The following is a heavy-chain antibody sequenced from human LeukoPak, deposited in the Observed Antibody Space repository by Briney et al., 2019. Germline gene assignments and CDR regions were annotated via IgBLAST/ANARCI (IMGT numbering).Heavy chain of an antibody. V-gene: IGHV3-48*01. Sequence: GGSLRLSCAASGFTFSSYSMNWVRQAPGKGLEWVSYISSSSSTIYYADSVKGRFTISRDNAKNSLYLQMNSLRAEDTAVYYCARQALEYSSSRILGYWGRGTLVTVSS. CDR2: ISSSSSTI. CDR3: ARQALEYSSSRILGY. J-gene: IGHJ4*02. D-gene: IGHD6-6*01. CDR1: GFTFSSYS.